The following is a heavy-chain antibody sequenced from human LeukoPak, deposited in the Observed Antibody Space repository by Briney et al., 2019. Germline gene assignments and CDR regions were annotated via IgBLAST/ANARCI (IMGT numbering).Heavy chain of an antibody. V-gene: IGHV1-18*01. D-gene: IGHD1-26*01. CDR3: AKGRVGATTPDSFDI. CDR1: GYTFNNYG. Sequence: GASVKVSCRASGYTFNNYGINWVRQAPGQGLEWMGYISVYNGNTNYAQKLQGRVTMTTDTSTSTAYMELRSLRSDDTAMYYRAKGRVGATTPDSFDIWGQGTMLTVSS. CDR2: ISVYNGNT. J-gene: IGHJ3*02.